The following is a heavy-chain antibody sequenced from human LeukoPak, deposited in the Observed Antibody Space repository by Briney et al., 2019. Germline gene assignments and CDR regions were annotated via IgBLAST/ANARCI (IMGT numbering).Heavy chain of an antibody. V-gene: IGHV4-39*07. CDR3: ASGIIVVVAVADACDI. CDR1: GGSISSSSYY. CDR2: IYYSGST. J-gene: IGHJ3*02. D-gene: IGHD2-15*01. Sequence: ASETLSLTCTVSGGSISSSSYYWGWIRQPPGKGLEWIGSIYYSGSTHYNPSLKSRVTISVDTSKNQFSLKLSSVTAADTAVYYCASGIIVVVAVADACDIWGQGTMVTVSS.